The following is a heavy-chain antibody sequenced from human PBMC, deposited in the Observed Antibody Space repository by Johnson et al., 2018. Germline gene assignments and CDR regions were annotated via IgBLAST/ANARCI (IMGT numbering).Heavy chain of an antibody. CDR1: GFSFSEHC. Sequence: VQLVQSGGGLVNPGGSLILSCADSGFSFSEHCMSWIRQTPERGLECVSNINICTNSVKGRFTISRDNAKNSLYLQMNNLRTEDTALYYCTTGGHLSHMDFWGRGTTVIVSS. CDR2: INI. CDR3: TTGGHLSHMDF. J-gene: IGHJ6*03. V-gene: IGHV3-11*05.